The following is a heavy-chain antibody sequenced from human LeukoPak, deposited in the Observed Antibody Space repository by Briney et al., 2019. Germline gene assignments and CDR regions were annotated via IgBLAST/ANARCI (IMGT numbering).Heavy chain of an antibody. CDR1: GGSISSSSYY. Sequence: SETLSLTCTVSGGSISSSSYYWGWIRQPPGKGLEWIGSIYYSGSTYYNPSLKSRVTISVDTSKNQFSLKLSSVTAADTAVYYCARRWYYYDSSGYYYDYFGYWGQGTLVTVSS. V-gene: IGHV4-39*01. D-gene: IGHD3-22*01. CDR2: IYYSGST. J-gene: IGHJ4*02. CDR3: ARRWYYYDSSGYYYDYFGY.